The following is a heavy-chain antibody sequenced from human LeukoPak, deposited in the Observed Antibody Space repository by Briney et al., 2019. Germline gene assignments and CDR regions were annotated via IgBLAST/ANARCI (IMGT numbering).Heavy chain of an antibody. CDR1: GFTFSSYG. V-gene: IGHV3-30*18. Sequence: GGSLRLSCAASGFTFSSYGMHWVRQAPGKGLEWVAVISYDGSNKYYADSVKGRFTISRDNSKNTLYLQMNSLRAEDTAVYYCAKGAVANDYWGQGTLVTVSS. J-gene: IGHJ4*02. CDR2: ISYDGSNK. CDR3: AKGAVANDY. D-gene: IGHD6-19*01.